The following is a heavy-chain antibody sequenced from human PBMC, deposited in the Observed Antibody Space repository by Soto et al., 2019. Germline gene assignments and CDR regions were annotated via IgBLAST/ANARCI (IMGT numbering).Heavy chain of an antibody. J-gene: IGHJ5*02. V-gene: IGHV5-51*01. CDR1: GYSFTSYW. Sequence: PGESLKISCKGSGYSFTSYWIGWVRQMPGKGLEWMGIIYPGDSDTGYSPSFQGQVTISADKSISTAYLQWSSLKASDTAMYYCARPGYCSGGSCHNWFDPWGQGTLVTVSS. CDR2: IYPGDSDT. D-gene: IGHD2-15*01. CDR3: ARPGYCSGGSCHNWFDP.